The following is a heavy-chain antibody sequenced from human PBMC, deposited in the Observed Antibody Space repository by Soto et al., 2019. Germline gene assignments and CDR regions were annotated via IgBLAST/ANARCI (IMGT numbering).Heavy chain of an antibody. CDR1: GYTFTSYD. V-gene: IGHV1-8*01. J-gene: IGHJ5*02. D-gene: IGHD2-8*01. CDR3: ARSFIYCTKGVGDTGIRWFDP. Sequence: QVQLVQSGAEVKKPGASVKVSCKASGYTFTSYDINWVRQAPGQGLAWMGWLNPNSGNTGYAQQFQGRVTMTRNTSISTAYMELSSLRSEDTAVYYWARSFIYCTKGVGDTGIRWFDPWGQGTLVTVSS. CDR2: LNPNSGNT.